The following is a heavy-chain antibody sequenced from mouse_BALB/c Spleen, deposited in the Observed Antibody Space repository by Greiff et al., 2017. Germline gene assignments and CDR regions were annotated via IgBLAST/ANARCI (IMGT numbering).Heavy chain of an antibody. V-gene: IGHV5-6-5*01. CDR2: ISSGGST. CDR3: ARVRGNWDDYAMDY. Sequence: EVQLQQSGGGLVKPGGSLKLSCAASGFTFSSYAMSWVRQTPEKRLEWVASISSGGSTYYPDSVKGRFTISRDNARNILYLQMSSLRSEDTAMYYCARVRGNWDDYAMDYWGQGTSVTVSS. J-gene: IGHJ4*01. CDR1: GFTFSSYA. D-gene: IGHD4-1*01.